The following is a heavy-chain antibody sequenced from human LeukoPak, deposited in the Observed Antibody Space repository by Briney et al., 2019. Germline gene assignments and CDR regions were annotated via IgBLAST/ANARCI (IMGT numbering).Heavy chain of an antibody. J-gene: IGHJ4*02. CDR2: ISYDGSNK. V-gene: IGHV3-30-3*01. CDR3: ARGGRSTYFDWSPDY. D-gene: IGHD3-9*01. Sequence: PGRSLRLSCAASGFTFSSYAMHWVRQAPGKGLEWVAVISYDGSNKYYADSVKGRFTISRDNSKNTLYLQMNSLRAEDTAVYYCARGGRSTYFDWSPDYWGQGTLVTVSS. CDR1: GFTFSSYA.